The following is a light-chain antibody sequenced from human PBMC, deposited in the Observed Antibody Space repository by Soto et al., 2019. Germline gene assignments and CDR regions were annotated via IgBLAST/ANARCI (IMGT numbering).Light chain of an antibody. CDR2: GAS. J-gene: IGKJ1*01. Sequence: EIVLRQSPGTLSLSPGERATLSCRARQSVSNNYLACYQQKPGQAPRLLIYGASNRATGIPDRFSGSGSGTDFTLTISRLEPEDFAVYYCQQYGSSGTFGQGTKVDIK. CDR1: QSVSNNY. CDR3: QQYGSSGT. V-gene: IGKV3-20*01.